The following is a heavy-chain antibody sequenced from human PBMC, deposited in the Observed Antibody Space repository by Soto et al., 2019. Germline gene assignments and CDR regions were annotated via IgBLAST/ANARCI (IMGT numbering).Heavy chain of an antibody. CDR3: AKHEGYCSTTTCSNFDY. CDR1: GFTFTSYW. V-gene: IGHV5-51*01. CDR2: IYPGDSDS. D-gene: IGHD2-2*01. Sequence: GESLKISCKGSGFTFTSYWIAWVRQMPGKGLEWMGIIYPGDSDSSYSPSFQGQVTISADKSINTAYLHWSSLKASDTAIYYCAKHEGYCSTTTCSNFDYWGQGALVTVSS. J-gene: IGHJ4*02.